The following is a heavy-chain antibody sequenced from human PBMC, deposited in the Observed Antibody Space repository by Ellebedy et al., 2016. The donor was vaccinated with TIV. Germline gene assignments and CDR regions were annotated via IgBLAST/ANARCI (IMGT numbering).Heavy chain of an antibody. CDR1: GFTFSSYS. V-gene: IGHV3-48*02. CDR2: ISSSSSSTI. D-gene: IGHD2-15*01. Sequence: GGSLRLXXAASGFTFSSYSMNWVRQAPGKGLEWVSYISSSSSSTIYYADSVKGRFTISRDNAKNSLYLQMNSLRDEDTAVYYCARDRGGGSRTDWGQGTLVTVSS. J-gene: IGHJ4*02. CDR3: ARDRGGGSRTD.